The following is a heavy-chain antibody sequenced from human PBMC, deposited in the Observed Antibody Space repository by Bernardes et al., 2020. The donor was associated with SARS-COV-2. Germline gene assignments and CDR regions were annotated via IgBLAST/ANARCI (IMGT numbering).Heavy chain of an antibody. D-gene: IGHD5-18*01. Sequence: SIRLQGAVSVFTVMSKYRRGVHQARGKGLEWVSVIYSGGSTYYADSVKGRFTISRDNSKNTLYLQMNSLRAEDTAVYYCARAPAVGIQLWPYYYGMDVWGQGTTVTVSS. J-gene: IGHJ6*02. CDR2: IYSGGST. CDR1: VFTVMSKY. V-gene: IGHV3-66*01. CDR3: ARAPAVGIQLWPYYYGMDV.